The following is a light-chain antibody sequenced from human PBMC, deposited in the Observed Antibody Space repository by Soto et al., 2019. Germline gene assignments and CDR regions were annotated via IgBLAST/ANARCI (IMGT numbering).Light chain of an antibody. Sequence: AIQMTQSPSSLSASVGDRVTITCRASQAIINYLGWYQQKPGKAPKLLIYTASTLQSGVPSRFSGSGSGADFTLTIRSLQPEDSATYYCLHDYSYPRTFGQGTKVEIK. V-gene: IGKV1-6*01. CDR2: TAS. J-gene: IGKJ1*01. CDR3: LHDYSYPRT. CDR1: QAIINY.